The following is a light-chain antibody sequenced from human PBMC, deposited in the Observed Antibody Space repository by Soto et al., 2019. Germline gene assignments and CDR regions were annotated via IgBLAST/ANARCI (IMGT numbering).Light chain of an antibody. CDR1: SSDVGGYKY. J-gene: IGLJ1*01. V-gene: IGLV2-8*01. CDR2: EVN. Sequence: QSVLTQPPSASGSPGQSVTISCTGTSSDVGGYKYVSWYQQQPGKAPKLMIFEVNKRPSGVPDRFSGSKSGNTASLTVSGLQAEDEAYYYCSSYAGINNLGVFGTGTKLTVL. CDR3: SSYAGINNLGV.